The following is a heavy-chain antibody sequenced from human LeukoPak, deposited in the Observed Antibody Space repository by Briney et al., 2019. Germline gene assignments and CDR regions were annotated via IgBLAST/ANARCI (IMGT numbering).Heavy chain of an antibody. V-gene: IGHV3-21*01. Sequence: GGSLRLSCAASGFTFSSYSINWVRQAPGKGLEWVSSISSSSSYIYYADSVKGRFTISRDNAKNSLYLQMNSLRAEDTAVYYCAKVATTENNWFDPWGQGTLVTVSS. CDR2: ISSSSSYI. CDR3: AKVATTENNWFDP. D-gene: IGHD5-24*01. J-gene: IGHJ5*02. CDR1: GFTFSSYS.